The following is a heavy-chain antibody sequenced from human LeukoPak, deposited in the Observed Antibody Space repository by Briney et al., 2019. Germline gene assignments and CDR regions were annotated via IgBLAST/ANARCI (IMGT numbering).Heavy chain of an antibody. J-gene: IGHJ4*02. V-gene: IGHV4-59*08. CDR3: ARNYGDSLYYFDY. Sequence: SETLSLTCTVSGGSISSYYWSWIRQPPGKGLEWIGYIYYSGSTNYNPSLKSRVTISVDTSKNQFSLKLSSVTAADTAVYYCARNYGDSLYYFDYWGQGTLVTVSS. CDR1: GGSISSYY. D-gene: IGHD4-17*01. CDR2: IYYSGST.